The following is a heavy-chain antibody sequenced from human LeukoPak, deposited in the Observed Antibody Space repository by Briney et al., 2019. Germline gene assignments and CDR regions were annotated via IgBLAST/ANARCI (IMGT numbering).Heavy chain of an antibody. J-gene: IGHJ2*01. Sequence: GGSLRLSCTAYGFTFSNFAMHRDRQAPGKGLEWVAVISYDGSNKYFADSVKGRFTISRDNSKNTLYLQMNSLRAEDTAVYYCARGCPRNNCRSSEYFDLWGRGTPVTVSS. CDR1: GFTFSNFA. V-gene: IGHV3-30*14. CDR3: ARGCPRNNCRSSEYFDL. CDR2: ISYDGSNK. D-gene: IGHD1-20*01.